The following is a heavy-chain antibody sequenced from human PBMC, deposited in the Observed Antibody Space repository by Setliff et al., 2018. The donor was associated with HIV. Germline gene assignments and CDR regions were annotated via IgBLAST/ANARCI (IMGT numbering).Heavy chain of an antibody. CDR2: IHTTGST. Sequence: SETLSLTCTVSGDSISSGGYFWSWIRQPAGKGLEWVGHIHTTGSTNYNPSLKSRVIVAIDTPQNQFFLRLTSVTAADTAVYYCASGREAVAGALHFDYWGQGPLVTVSS. V-gene: IGHV4-61*09. CDR1: GDSISSGGYF. J-gene: IGHJ4*02. D-gene: IGHD6-19*01. CDR3: ASGREAVAGALHFDY.